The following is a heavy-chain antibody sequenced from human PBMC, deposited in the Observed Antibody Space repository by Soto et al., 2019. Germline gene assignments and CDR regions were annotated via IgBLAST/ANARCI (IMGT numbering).Heavy chain of an antibody. CDR3: ARGGHVVVVTAALDF. CDR2: VNPSGGHT. V-gene: IGHV1-46*03. Sequence: QVQLVQSGAEVKKPGASVKVSCKASGDTFTDYYIHWVRQAPGQGLEWMGKVNPSGGHTTYAQHFLGRMTMTRDTSTSTPYMELTSLTSEDTAVYYCARGGHVVVVTAALDFWGQGTLVTVSS. CDR1: GDTFTDYY. J-gene: IGHJ4*02. D-gene: IGHD2-21*02.